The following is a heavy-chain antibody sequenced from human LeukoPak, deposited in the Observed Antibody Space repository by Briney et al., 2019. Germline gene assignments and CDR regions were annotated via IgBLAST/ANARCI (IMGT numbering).Heavy chain of an antibody. CDR3: ARDEKTGSVDY. CDR2: VYYTGTT. J-gene: IGHJ4*02. D-gene: IGHD1-26*01. V-gene: IGHV4-59*01. CDR1: GGSINNYY. Sequence: SSETLSLTCSVSGGSINNYYGTWIRQAPGKGLEWIGNVYYTGTTNYNPSLKSRVTISVDTSKNQFSLKLSSVTAADTAVYYCARDEKTGSVDYWGQGTLVTVSS.